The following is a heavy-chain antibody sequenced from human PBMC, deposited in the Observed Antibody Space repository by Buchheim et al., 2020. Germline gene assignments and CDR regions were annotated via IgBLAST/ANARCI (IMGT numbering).Heavy chain of an antibody. CDR1: GFTFSGSA. J-gene: IGHJ6*02. V-gene: IGHV3-73*02. CDR2: IRSKANSYAT. Sequence: EVQLVESGGGLVQPGGSLKLSCAASGFTFSGSAMHWVRQASGKGLEWVGRIRSKANSYATAYAASVKGRFTISRDDSKNTAYLQMNSLKTEDTAVYYCTRHEYDGDTKGYGMDVWGQGTT. CDR3: TRHEYDGDTKGYGMDV. D-gene: IGHD2-21*02.